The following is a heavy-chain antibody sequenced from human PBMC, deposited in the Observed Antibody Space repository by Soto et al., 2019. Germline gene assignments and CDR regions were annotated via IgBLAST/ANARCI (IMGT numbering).Heavy chain of an antibody. CDR1: CGYISSSSDY. J-gene: IGHJ4*02. CDR3: ASHIRYFDWGNFDY. D-gene: IGHD3-9*01. CDR2: IYYSGST. Sequence: SETLSLTYTGSCGYISSSSDYWGWNRQPPGKGLEWIGSIYYSGSTNYNPSLKSRVTISVDTSKNQFSLKLSSVTAADTAVYYCASHIRYFDWGNFDYWGQGTLVTVSS. V-gene: IGHV4-39*07.